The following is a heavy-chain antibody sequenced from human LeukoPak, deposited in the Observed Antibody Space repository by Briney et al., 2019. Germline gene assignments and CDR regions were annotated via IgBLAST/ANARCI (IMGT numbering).Heavy chain of an antibody. D-gene: IGHD3-10*01. CDR2: INPTGGST. CDR1: GYTFTSYY. J-gene: IGHJ4*02. Sequence: ASVKVSCKASGYTFTSYYMHWVRQAPGQGLEWMGLINPTGGSTGYAQKFQGRVTMTRDTSISTAYMELSRLRSDDTAVYYCARGPNAPMVRGVINLDYWGQGTLVTVSS. CDR3: ARGPNAPMVRGVINLDY. V-gene: IGHV1-46*01.